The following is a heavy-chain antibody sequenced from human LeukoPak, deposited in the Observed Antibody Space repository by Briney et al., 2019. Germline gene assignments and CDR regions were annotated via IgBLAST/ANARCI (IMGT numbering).Heavy chain of an antibody. Sequence: GGSLRLSCAASGFTFSSYWMHWVRQDPGKGLVWVSHINNDGSITNYADSVKGRFTISRDNAKNTLYLQMNSLRAEDTAVYYCARALYDSSGYYFDYWGQGTLVTVSS. V-gene: IGHV3-74*01. CDR3: ARALYDSSGYYFDY. CDR2: INNDGSIT. CDR1: GFTFSSYW. D-gene: IGHD3-22*01. J-gene: IGHJ4*02.